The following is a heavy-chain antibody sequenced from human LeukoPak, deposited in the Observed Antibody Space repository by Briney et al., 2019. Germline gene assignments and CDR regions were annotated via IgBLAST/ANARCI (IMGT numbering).Heavy chain of an antibody. CDR2: IYSGGNT. CDR3: ARDRVGATTNFDY. Sequence: GGSLRLSCAASGFTVSSNYMSWVRQAPGKGLDWVSVIYSGGNTYYADSVKGRFTISRDNSKNMLYLQMNSLRAEDTAVYYCARDRVGATTNFDYWGQGTLVTVSS. V-gene: IGHV3-53*01. D-gene: IGHD1-26*01. CDR1: GFTVSSNY. J-gene: IGHJ4*02.